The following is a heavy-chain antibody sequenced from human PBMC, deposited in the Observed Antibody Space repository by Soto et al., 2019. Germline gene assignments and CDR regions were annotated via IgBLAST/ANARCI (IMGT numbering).Heavy chain of an antibody. V-gene: IGHV1-46*01. Sequence: QVQLVQSGAEVKKPGASVKVSCKASGYTFTTYYMHWIRQAPGQGLEWMGIIDPRAGSTSHAQKFHGRVTMTRDTSTSTVYMDLRSLRSEDTAVYYCARAGYYDSSGYDGVDIWGQGTMVTVSS. CDR3: ARAGYYDSSGYDGVDI. CDR2: IDPRAGST. CDR1: GYTFTTYY. J-gene: IGHJ3*02. D-gene: IGHD3-22*01.